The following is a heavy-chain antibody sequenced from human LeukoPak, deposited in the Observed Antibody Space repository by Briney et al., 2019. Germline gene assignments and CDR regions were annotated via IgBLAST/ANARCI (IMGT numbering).Heavy chain of an antibody. V-gene: IGHV3-30*04. CDR1: GFTFSTYP. D-gene: IGHD3-16*01. J-gene: IGHJ4*02. CDR3: ARGGGAPTNFFDY. CDR2: ISYDGSYK. Sequence: TSLRLSCAASGFTFSTYPIHWVRQAPGKGLEWVSVISYDGSYKYYADFVKGRFTISRDNSRNTLYVQLNSLRPEDTAVYYCARGGGAPTNFFDYWGQGTLVTVSS.